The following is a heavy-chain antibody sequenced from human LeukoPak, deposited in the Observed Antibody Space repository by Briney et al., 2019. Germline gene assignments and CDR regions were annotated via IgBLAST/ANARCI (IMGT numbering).Heavy chain of an antibody. CDR1: GFSFSNYA. CDR3: AKVWVTPGKNYFDS. V-gene: IGHV3-23*01. J-gene: IGHJ4*02. D-gene: IGHD2-21*02. CDR2: ISGSGGST. Sequence: QPGGSLRLSCAASGFSFSNYAMSWVRQAPGKGLEWVSAISGSGGSTYYADSVKGRFTISRDNSKSTLYLQMNSLRVEDTAAYYCAKVWVTPGKNYFDSWGQGTLVTVSS.